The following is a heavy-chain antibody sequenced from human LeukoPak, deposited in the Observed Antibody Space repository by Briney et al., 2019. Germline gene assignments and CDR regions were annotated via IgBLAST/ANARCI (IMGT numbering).Heavy chain of an antibody. V-gene: IGHV3-64*01. Sequence: GGSLRLSCAASGFTFSSYAMHWVRQAPGKGLEYVSAISSNGGSTYYANSVKGRFAISRDNSKNTLYLQMGSLRAEDMAVYYCARTGTYYDFWSGHNSLYFDYWGQGTLVTVSS. J-gene: IGHJ4*02. D-gene: IGHD3-3*01. CDR1: GFTFSSYA. CDR3: ARTGTYYDFWSGHNSLYFDY. CDR2: ISSNGGST.